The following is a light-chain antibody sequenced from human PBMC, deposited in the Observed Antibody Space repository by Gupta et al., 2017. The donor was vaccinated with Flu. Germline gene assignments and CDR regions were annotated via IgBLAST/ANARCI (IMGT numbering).Light chain of an antibody. J-gene: IGKJ4*01. Sequence: DIQMTQSPSSLSASVGDRVTITCRPSQSISSYLNWYQQKPGKAPKLLIHAASSLQSGVPSRFSGSGSGTDFTLTISRLQPEDFATYYCQQSDSTPRTFGGGTKVEIK. CDR2: AAS. V-gene: IGKV1-39*01. CDR3: QQSDSTPRT. CDR1: QSISSY.